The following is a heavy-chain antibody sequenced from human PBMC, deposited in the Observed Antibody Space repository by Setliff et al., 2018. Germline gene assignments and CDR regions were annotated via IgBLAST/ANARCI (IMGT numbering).Heavy chain of an antibody. CDR2: ISGYNGNT. CDR3: SRFGLYYEAVYGGGDYYYYGMDV. J-gene: IGHJ6*02. D-gene: IGHD3-16*01. V-gene: IGHV1-18*01. Sequence: ASVKVSCKASGYTFTSYGFSWVRQAPGQGLEWMGWISGYNGNTNYAQKVQGRVTMTTDTSTGTIYMELRSLRADDTAVYYCSRFGLYYEAVYGGGDYYYYGMDVWGQGTTVTVPS. CDR1: GYTFTSYG.